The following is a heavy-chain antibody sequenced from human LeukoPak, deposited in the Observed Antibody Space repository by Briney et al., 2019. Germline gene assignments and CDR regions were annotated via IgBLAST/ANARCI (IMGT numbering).Heavy chain of an antibody. CDR3: ARVRSGWFDY. CDR2: INSDGSIT. Sequence: GGSLRLSCAASGFTFTTYWMHWVRQAPGKGLVWVSHINSDGSITSYADSVKGRFTISRDNAKNTLYLQMNSLRAEDTAVYYCARVRSGWFDYWGQGTLVTVSS. J-gene: IGHJ4*02. V-gene: IGHV3-74*01. CDR1: GFTFTTYW. D-gene: IGHD6-19*01.